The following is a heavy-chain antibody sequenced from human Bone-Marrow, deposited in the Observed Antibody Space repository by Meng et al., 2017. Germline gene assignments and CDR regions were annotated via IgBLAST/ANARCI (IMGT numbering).Heavy chain of an antibody. CDR3: NWNDFGDY. Sequence: EVERVGAGGGLVRPGGSLRLSCAASGFTFSNAWMSWVRQAPGRGLEWVARIKSKTDGETPDYAAPVKGRFTISRDDSKNTLYLQMHSLKTEDTAVYYCNWNDFGDYWGQGALVTVSS. CDR2: IKSKTDGETP. CDR1: GFTFSNAW. V-gene: IGHV3-15*01. J-gene: IGHJ4*02. D-gene: IGHD1-1*01.